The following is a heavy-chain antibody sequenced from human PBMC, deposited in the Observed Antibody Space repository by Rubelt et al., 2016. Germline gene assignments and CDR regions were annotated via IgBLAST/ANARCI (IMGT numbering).Heavy chain of an antibody. V-gene: IGHV4-39*07. CDR1: GGSISSSSYY. D-gene: IGHD3-22*01. J-gene: IGHJ6*03. Sequence: QLQLQESGPGLVKPSETLSLTCTVSGGSISSSSYYWDWIRQPPGKGLEWIGSIYYSWSTYYNPSLKSRVTISVDTSKNQFSLKLSSVTAADTAVYYCARAVSYYDSSGYGYYYYVDVWGKGTTVTVSS. CDR2: IYYSWST. CDR3: ARAVSYYDSSGYGYYYYVDV.